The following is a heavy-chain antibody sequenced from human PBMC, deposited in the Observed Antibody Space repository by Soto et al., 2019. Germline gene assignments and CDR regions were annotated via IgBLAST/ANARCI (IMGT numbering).Heavy chain of an antibody. CDR2: ISSSTSYV. D-gene: IGHD2-2*01. CDR3: ARDPSEGRVGNWFES. J-gene: IGHJ5*01. CDR1: GFTFSRYG. Sequence: EVQLVESGGGLVKPGGYLRLSCAASGFTFSRYGMNWLRQAPGKGLEWVASISSSTSYVYYADSVKGRFSTSRDNAKNILYLEMYALRTEDTAVYYCARDPSEGRVGNWFESWGQGTLVTVSS. V-gene: IGHV3-21*06.